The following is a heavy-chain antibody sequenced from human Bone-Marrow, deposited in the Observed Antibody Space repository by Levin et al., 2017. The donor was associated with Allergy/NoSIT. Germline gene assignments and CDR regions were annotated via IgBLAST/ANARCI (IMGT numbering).Heavy chain of an antibody. CDR1: GGTFSSYT. Sequence: KRGESLKISCKASGGTFSSYTMSWVRQAPGQGLEWMGRIIPLLDKANYAQKFQGRLTLTADRSTSTAYMELSSLRSDDTAVYYCARDFDSWGQGTLVTVSS. V-gene: IGHV1-69*08. J-gene: IGHJ5*01. CDR2: IIPLLDKA. CDR3: ARDFDS.